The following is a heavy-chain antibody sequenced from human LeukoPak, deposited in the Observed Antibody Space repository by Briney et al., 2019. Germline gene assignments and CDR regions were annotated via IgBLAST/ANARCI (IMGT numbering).Heavy chain of an antibody. D-gene: IGHD2-15*01. Sequence: ASVKVSCKASGYTFTGYYMHWVRQAPGQGLEWMGWINPNSGGTNYAQKFQGRVTMTRDTSISTAYMELSRLRSDDTAVYYCARPKLVAATPLDYWGQGTLVTVSS. J-gene: IGHJ4*02. V-gene: IGHV1-2*02. CDR1: GYTFTGYY. CDR2: INPNSGGT. CDR3: ARPKLVAATPLDY.